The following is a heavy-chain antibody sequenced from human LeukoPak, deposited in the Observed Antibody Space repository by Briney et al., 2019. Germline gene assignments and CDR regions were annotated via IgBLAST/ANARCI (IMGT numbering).Heavy chain of an antibody. CDR3: ARDPLRFGELLGYFDY. Sequence: ASVKVSCKTSGYTFTSYYISWVRQAPGQGLEWMAWISAYNGNTKYAQKFQGRVTMTTDTSTSTAYMELRSLRSDDTAVYYCARDPLRFGELLGYFDYWGQGTLVTVSS. V-gene: IGHV1-18*01. CDR1: GYTFTSYY. CDR2: ISAYNGNT. D-gene: IGHD3-10*01. J-gene: IGHJ4*02.